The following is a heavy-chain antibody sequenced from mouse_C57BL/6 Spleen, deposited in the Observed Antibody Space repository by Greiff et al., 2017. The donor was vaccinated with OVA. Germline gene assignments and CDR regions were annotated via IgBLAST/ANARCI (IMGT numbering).Heavy chain of an antibody. J-gene: IGHJ1*03. Sequence: QVQLKQPGAELVKPGASVKLSCKASGYTFTSYWMHWVKQRPGRGLEWIGRIDPNSGGTKYNEKFKSKATLTVDKPSSTAYMQLSSLTSEDSAVYYCAREGNNYWYFDVWGTGTTVTVSS. CDR3: AREGNNYWYFDV. CDR1: GYTFTSYW. V-gene: IGHV1-72*01. D-gene: IGHD2-1*01. CDR2: IDPNSGGT.